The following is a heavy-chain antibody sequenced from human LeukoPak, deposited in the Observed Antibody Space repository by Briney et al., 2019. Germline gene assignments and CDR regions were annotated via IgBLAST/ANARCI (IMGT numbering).Heavy chain of an antibody. CDR2: IYYSGST. CDR3: ARGRMATTLQAGQYFDY. CDR1: GGSISNRGYY. V-gene: IGHV4-39*07. D-gene: IGHD5-24*01. Sequence: SETLSLTCSVSGGSISNRGYYWAWIRQPPGKGLEWIGSIYYSGSTYYNLSLRSRVTISEHTSKNQFSLKLRSVTAAGTAVYYCARGRMATTLQAGQYFDYWGQGTQVTVSS. J-gene: IGHJ4*02.